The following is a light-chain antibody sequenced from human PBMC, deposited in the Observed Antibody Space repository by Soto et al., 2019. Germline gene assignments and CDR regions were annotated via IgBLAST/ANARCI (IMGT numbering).Light chain of an antibody. CDR2: SAS. J-gene: IGKJ2*01. CDR3: QQLKTYPYT. Sequence: IQLTQSPSSLSASVGDRVTLTCRASQDINKFLAWFQQTPGKAPKLLVYSASTLHSGVPSRFSGSGSGTDFALPISSLQPEDFATYYYQQLKTYPYTFGQGTRLDIK. V-gene: IGKV1-9*01. CDR1: QDINKF.